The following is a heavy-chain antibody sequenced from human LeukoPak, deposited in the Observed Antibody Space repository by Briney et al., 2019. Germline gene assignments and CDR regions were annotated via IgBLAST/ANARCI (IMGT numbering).Heavy chain of an antibody. CDR2: IYYSGST. CDR1: GGSISSSSYY. D-gene: IGHD1-26*01. Sequence: SETLSLTCTVSGGSISSSSYYWGWIRQPPGKGLEWIGSIYYSGSTYYNLSLKSRVTISVDTSKNQFSLKLTSVTAADTAVYYCARFNSGSYQHYFDYWGQGTLVTVSS. J-gene: IGHJ4*02. V-gene: IGHV4-39*07. CDR3: ARFNSGSYQHYFDY.